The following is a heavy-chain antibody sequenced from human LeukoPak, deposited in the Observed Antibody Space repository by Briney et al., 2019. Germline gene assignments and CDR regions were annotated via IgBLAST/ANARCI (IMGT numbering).Heavy chain of an antibody. CDR1: GFTFSSYA. J-gene: IGHJ4*02. CDR2: ISYDGSNK. Sequence: PGGSLRLSCAASGFTFSSYAMHWVRQAPGKGLEWVAVISYDGSNKYYADSVKGRFTISRDNSKDTLYLQMNGLRAEDTAVYYCARDRDYRPSFLDYWGQGTLVTVSS. D-gene: IGHD4-11*01. CDR3: ARDRDYRPSFLDY. V-gene: IGHV3-30-3*01.